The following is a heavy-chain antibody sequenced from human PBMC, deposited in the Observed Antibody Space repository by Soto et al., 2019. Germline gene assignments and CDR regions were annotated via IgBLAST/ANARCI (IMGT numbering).Heavy chain of an antibody. CDR1: GGSISSYY. CDR2: IYYSGST. D-gene: IGHD6-19*01. V-gene: IGHV4-59*01. Sequence: SETLSLTSAVSGGSISSYYWSWIRQPPRKGLEWIGYIYYSGSTNYNPSLKSRVTISVDTSKNQFSLKLTSVTAADTAVYYCARSRYTSGWWTPPFDYWGQGTLVTVSS. CDR3: ARSRYTSGWWTPPFDY. J-gene: IGHJ4*02.